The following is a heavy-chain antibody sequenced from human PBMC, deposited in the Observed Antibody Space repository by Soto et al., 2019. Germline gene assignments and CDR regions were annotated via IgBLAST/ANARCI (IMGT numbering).Heavy chain of an antibody. J-gene: IGHJ4*02. CDR1: GGSISSGGYY. V-gene: IGHV4-31*03. D-gene: IGHD3-10*02. Sequence: KTSETLSLTCTVSGGSISSGGYYWSWIRQHPGKGLEWIGYIYYSGSTYCNPSLKSRVTISVDTSKNQFSLKLGSVTAADTAVFYCTIVRVADSALDHWGQGTLVTVSS. CDR2: IYYSGST. CDR3: TIVRVADSALDH.